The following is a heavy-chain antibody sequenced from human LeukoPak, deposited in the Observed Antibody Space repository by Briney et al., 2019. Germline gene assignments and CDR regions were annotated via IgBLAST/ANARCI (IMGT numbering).Heavy chain of an antibody. Sequence: PSETLSLTCVVYGGSFSGYYWSWTRLSPGKGQEWIGEINHSGSANYNVSLKSRVTISVDTSKNQFSLKLSSVTAADTAVYYCARGDYYYMDVWGKGTTVTVSS. CDR1: GGSFSGYY. V-gene: IGHV4-34*01. CDR3: ARGDYYYMDV. J-gene: IGHJ6*03. CDR2: INHSGSA.